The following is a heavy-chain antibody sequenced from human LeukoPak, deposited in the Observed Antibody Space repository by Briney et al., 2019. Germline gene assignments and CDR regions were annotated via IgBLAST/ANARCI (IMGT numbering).Heavy chain of an antibody. J-gene: IGHJ4*02. Sequence: GGTLRLSCAASGFTFSNYGMSWVRQASGKGLQWVSGISGSGGERYYTESVKSRFTISRDNSKNTLYLQMNSLRAEDTAVYYCAKDYYALLWFGEFNRKYYFDYWGQGTLVTVSS. V-gene: IGHV3-23*01. CDR2: ISGSGGER. D-gene: IGHD3-10*01. CDR1: GFTFSNYG. CDR3: AKDYYALLWFGEFNRKYYFDY.